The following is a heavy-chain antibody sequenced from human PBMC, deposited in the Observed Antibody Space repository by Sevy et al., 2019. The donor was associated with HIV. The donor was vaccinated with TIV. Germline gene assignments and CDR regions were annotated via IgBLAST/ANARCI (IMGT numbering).Heavy chain of an antibody. CDR3: TRALGTADTPEYYFDY. Sequence: GGSLRLSCTSSGFTFGDYAMSWFRQAPGKGLEWVAFIRRNSHEPYGGTTEYAASVKGRFTISRDDSKSIAYLQMNSLKTEDTAVYYCTRALGTADTPEYYFDYWGPRILVTVSS. CDR2: IRRNSHEPYGGTT. V-gene: IGHV3-49*03. CDR1: GFTFGDYA. D-gene: IGHD2-15*01. J-gene: IGHJ4*02.